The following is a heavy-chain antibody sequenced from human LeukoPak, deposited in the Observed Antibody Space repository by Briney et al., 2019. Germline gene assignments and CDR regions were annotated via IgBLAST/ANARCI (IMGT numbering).Heavy chain of an antibody. V-gene: IGHV3-7*01. CDR2: IKQDGSEK. CDR1: GFTFSTYW. CDR3: ARGSGYYLGHFDY. Sequence: PGGSLRLSCAASGFTFSTYWMSWVRQAPGEGLEWVANIKQDGSEKYYVDSVKGRFTISRDNAKNSLYLQMNSLRAEDTAVYYCARGSGYYLGHFDYWGQETLVTVSS. J-gene: IGHJ4*02. D-gene: IGHD3-22*01.